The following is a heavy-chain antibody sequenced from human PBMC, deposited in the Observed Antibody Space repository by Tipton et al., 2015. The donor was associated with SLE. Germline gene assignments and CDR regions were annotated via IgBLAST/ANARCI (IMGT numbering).Heavy chain of an antibody. D-gene: IGHD6-6*01. V-gene: IGHV4-59*12. Sequence: TLSLTCTVSGGSISSYYWSWIRQPPGKGLEWIGSIYYSGSTYYNPSLKSRVTISVDTSKNQFSLKLSSVTAADTAVYYCARDGIAARLNWFDPWGQGTLVTVSS. J-gene: IGHJ5*02. CDR2: IYYSGST. CDR1: GGSISSYY. CDR3: ARDGIAARLNWFDP.